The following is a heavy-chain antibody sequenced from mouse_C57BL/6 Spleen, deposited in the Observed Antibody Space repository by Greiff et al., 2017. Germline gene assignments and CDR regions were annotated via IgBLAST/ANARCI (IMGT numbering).Heavy chain of an antibody. D-gene: IGHD2-2*01. J-gene: IGHJ3*01. CDR3: ARHERGYGYDDGAWFAY. Sequence: VQLQESGAELVKPGASVKLSCKASGYTFTEYTIHWVEQRSGQGLEWIGWFYPGSGSIKYNEKFKDKATLTADKSSSTVYMELSRLTSEDSAVYFCARHERGYGYDDGAWFAYWGQGTLVTVSA. V-gene: IGHV1-62-2*01. CDR1: GYTFTEYT. CDR2: FYPGSGSI.